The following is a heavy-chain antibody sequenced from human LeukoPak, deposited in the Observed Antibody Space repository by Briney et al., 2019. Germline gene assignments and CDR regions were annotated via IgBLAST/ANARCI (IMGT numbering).Heavy chain of an antibody. CDR1: GFTFDDYG. CDR3: AKGLLRTYFSDSSGHTPETPNYSDY. V-gene: IGHV3-20*04. J-gene: IGHJ4*02. Sequence: GGSLRLSCAASGFTFDDYGMSWVRQAPGKGLEWVSGINWNGGSTGYADSVRGRFTISRDNSKNTLYLQMNSLRAEDTAVYYCAKGLLRTYFSDSSGHTPETPNYSDYWGQGALVTVSS. D-gene: IGHD3-22*01. CDR2: INWNGGST.